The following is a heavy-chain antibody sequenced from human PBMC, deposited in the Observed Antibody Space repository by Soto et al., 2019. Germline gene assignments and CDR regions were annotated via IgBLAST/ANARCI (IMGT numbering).Heavy chain of an antibody. CDR3: TIRPGSGHSNFEN. D-gene: IGHD6-19*01. CDR2: IRSGGTT. CDR1: GFIFDDYV. V-gene: IGHV3-49*04. Sequence: GGSLRLSCATSGFIFDDYVMTWVRQAPGKGLEFVGAIRSGGTTEYAASVRGRFTVSRDDSKSIAYLQMNSLKADDTAVYYCTIRPGSGHSNFENWGQGTLVTVSS. J-gene: IGHJ4*02.